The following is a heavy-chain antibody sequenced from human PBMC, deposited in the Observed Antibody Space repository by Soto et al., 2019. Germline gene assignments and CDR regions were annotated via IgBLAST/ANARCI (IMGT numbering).Heavy chain of an antibody. CDR1: GGTFSSYT. Sequence: SVKVSCKASGGTFSSYTISWVRQAPGQGLEWMGRIIPILGIANYAQKFQGRVTITADKSTSTAYMELSSLRSEDTAVYYCVRDQVYGSGSLIPYYYYYYMDVWGKGTTVTVSS. CDR2: IIPILGIA. D-gene: IGHD3-10*01. CDR3: VRDQVYGSGSLIPYYYYYYMDV. V-gene: IGHV1-69*04. J-gene: IGHJ6*03.